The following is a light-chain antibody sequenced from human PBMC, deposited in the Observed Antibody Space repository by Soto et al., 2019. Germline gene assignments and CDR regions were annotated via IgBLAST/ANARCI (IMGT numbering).Light chain of an antibody. CDR3: AAWDDSLHGLI. V-gene: IGLV1-36*01. J-gene: IGLJ2*01. Sequence: QSVLTQPPSVSAAPRQRVTISCSGSSSNIGKNAVNWYQQLPGKAPKLLIYSDDLLPSGVSDRFSGSKSGTSASLAISGLQSEDEADYYCAAWDDSLHGLIFGGGTKVTVL. CDR1: SSNIGKNA. CDR2: SDD.